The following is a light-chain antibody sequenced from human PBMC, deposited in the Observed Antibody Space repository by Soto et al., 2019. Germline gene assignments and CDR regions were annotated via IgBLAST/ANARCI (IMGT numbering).Light chain of an antibody. V-gene: IGKV3-15*01. J-gene: IGKJ4*01. CDR2: AAS. CDR1: QSVSSH. CDR3: QQYNQWPAT. Sequence: EIVMTQSAATLSVSPGERATLPCRASQSVSSHLAWYQQKPGQAPKILIYAASTRAPDIPASFGGSGSGTDFTLTISSLQSEDFAVYYCQQYNQWPATFGGGTKVEIK.